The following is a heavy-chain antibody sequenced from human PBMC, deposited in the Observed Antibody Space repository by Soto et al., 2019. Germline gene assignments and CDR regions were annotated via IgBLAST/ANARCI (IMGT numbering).Heavy chain of an antibody. CDR3: ARGRYSSSSVSDY. V-gene: IGHV1-69*05. D-gene: IGHD6-6*01. CDR1: GGTFSSYA. J-gene: IGHJ4*02. Sequence: SVKVSCKASGGTFSSYAISWVRQAPGQGLEWMGGMIPIFGTANYAQKFQGRVTMTTNKSTSTAYMELSSLRSEDTAVYYCARGRYSSSSVSDYWGQGTLVTVSS. CDR2: MIPIFGTA.